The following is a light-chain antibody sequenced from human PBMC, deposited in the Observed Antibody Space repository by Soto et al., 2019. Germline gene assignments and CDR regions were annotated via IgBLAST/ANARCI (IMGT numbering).Light chain of an antibody. Sequence: EIVLTQSPGTLSLSPGERATLSCRASQSVSSSYLAWYQQKPGQAPRLLIYGASSRATGIPGRFSGSGSGTDFTLTISRLEPEDFAVYYCQQYCRSPFTFGPGNKVDIK. CDR2: GAS. J-gene: IGKJ3*01. CDR3: QQYCRSPFT. CDR1: QSVSSSY. V-gene: IGKV3-20*01.